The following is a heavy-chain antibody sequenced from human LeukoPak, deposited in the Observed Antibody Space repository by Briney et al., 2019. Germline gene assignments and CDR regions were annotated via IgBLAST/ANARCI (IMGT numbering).Heavy chain of an antibody. V-gene: IGHV4-59*01. D-gene: IGHD3-3*01. CDR3: AREKVYYDFWSGYYTGSFDP. Sequence: KSSETLSLTCTVSGGSISSYYWSWIRQPPGKGLEWIGYIYYSGSTNYNPSLKSRVTISVDTSKNQLSLKLSSVTAADTAVYYCAREKVYYDFWSGYYTGSFDPWGQGTLVTVSS. J-gene: IGHJ5*02. CDR2: IYYSGST. CDR1: GGSISSYY.